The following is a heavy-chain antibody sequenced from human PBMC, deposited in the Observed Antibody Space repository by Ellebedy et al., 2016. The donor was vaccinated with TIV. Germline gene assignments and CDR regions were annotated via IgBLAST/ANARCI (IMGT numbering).Heavy chain of an antibody. CDR3: ARGRPFFDY. V-gene: IGHV4-34*01. J-gene: IGHJ4*02. Sequence: SETLSLXXAVYGGSFSGYYWSWIRQPPGKGLEWIGEINHSGSTNYNPSLKSRVTISVDTSKNQFSLKLSSVTAADTAVYYCARGRPFFDYWGQGTLVTVSS. CDR2: INHSGST. CDR1: GGSFSGYY.